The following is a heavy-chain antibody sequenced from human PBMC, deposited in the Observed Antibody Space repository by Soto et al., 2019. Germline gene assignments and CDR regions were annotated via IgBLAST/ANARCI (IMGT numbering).Heavy chain of an antibody. V-gene: IGHV3-53*04. CDR2: IYSGSST. CDR3: ASTYGDYGPEYFQH. J-gene: IGHJ1*01. Sequence: GGSLRLSCAASGFTVSSNYMSWVRQAPGKGLEWVSVIYSGSSTYYADSVKGRFTISRHNSKNTLYLQMNSLRAEDSSVYYCASTYGDYGPEYFQHWGQGTLVTVSS. CDR1: GFTVSSNY. D-gene: IGHD4-17*01.